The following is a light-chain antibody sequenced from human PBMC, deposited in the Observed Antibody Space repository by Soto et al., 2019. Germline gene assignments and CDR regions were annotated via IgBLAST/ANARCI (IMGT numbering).Light chain of an antibody. CDR3: QQSKSFPLT. V-gene: IGKV1-12*01. J-gene: IGKJ4*01. Sequence: DIQMTQSPSSVSASVGDRVTITCRASQDINSWLTWYQQKPGKAPKVLIYIASRLQPGVPSRFSGRGSGTDFSLTMSNLQPEDVATDFCQQSKSFPLTFGGGTRMDIK. CDR1: QDINSW. CDR2: IAS.